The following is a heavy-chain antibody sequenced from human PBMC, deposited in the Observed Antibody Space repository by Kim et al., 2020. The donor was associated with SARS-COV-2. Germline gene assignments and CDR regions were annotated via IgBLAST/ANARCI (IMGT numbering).Heavy chain of an antibody. Sequence: GGSLRLSCAASGFTFSTYAMHWVRQAPGKGLDWVAVISYDGSNKYYADSVKGRFTISRDNSKNTLYLQMNSLRAEDTAVYYCATYSGIYWVGLGYWGLG. CDR1: GFTFSTYA. D-gene: IGHD1-26*01. J-gene: IGHJ4*02. CDR3: ATYSGIYWVGLGY. CDR2: ISYDGSNK. V-gene: IGHV3-30-3*01.